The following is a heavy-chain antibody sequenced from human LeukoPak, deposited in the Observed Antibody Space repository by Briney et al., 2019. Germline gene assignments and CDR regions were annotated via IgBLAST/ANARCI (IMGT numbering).Heavy chain of an antibody. CDR1: GYTFTSNY. CDR3: ARDRPQYCSGGSCSRGFDY. CDR2: IYPRDGST. D-gene: IGHD2-15*01. J-gene: IGHJ4*02. Sequence: ASVKVSCKASGYTFTSNYIHWVRQAPGQGLEWMGMIYPRDGSTSYAQKFQGRVTITADESTSTAYMELSSLRSEDTAVYYCARDRPQYCSGGSCSRGFDYWGQGTLVTVSS. V-gene: IGHV1-46*01.